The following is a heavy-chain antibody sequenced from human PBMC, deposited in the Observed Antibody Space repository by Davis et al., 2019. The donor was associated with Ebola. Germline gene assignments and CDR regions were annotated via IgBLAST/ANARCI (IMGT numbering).Heavy chain of an antibody. CDR2: ISSDSDYI. CDR1: GFTFSTYS. V-gene: IGHV3-21*04. J-gene: IGHJ6*04. D-gene: IGHD3-3*01. CDR3: AKSGLSFGVVKYRYGMDV. Sequence: GESLKISCAASGFTFSTYSMSWVRQAPGKGLEWVSSISSDSDYIYYADSAKGRFTISRDNAKNSLYLQMNSLRAEDTAVYYCAKSGLSFGVVKYRYGMDVWGKGTTVTVSS.